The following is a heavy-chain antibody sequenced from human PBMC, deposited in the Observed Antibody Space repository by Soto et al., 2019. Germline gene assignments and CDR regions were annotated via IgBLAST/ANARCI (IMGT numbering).Heavy chain of an antibody. V-gene: IGHV1-69*13. CDR2: IIPIPGTA. CDR1: GGTFGSYA. D-gene: IGHD2-2*01. Sequence: GASVKVSCKAAGGTFGSYAISWVRQAPGQGLEWMGGIIPIPGTANCAQKFQGRVTIAADESTSTAYMELSSLRSEDTAVYYCARSQGSSTSLEIYHYYYYGMDVWGQGTTVPVSS. CDR3: ARSQGSSTSLEIYHYYYYGMDV. J-gene: IGHJ6*02.